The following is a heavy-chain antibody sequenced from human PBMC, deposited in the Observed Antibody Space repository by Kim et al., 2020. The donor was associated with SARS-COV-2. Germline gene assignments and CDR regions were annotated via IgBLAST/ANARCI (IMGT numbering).Heavy chain of an antibody. CDR1: GYSMTSGYY. V-gene: IGHV4-38-2*02. J-gene: IGHJ4*02. Sequence: SETLSLTCTVSGYSMTSGYYWGWIRQPPGKGLEWIGSIYHSGSSYYNPSLKSRVTISINMSENKFFLKLSSVTAADTAVYYCARTPTYYDSSGYFGWGQGTPVTVSS. CDR2: IYHSGSS. D-gene: IGHD3-22*01. CDR3: ARTPTYYDSSGYFG.